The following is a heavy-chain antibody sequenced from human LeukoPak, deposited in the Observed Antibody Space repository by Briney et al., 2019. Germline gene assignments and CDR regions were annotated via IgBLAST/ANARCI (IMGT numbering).Heavy chain of an antibody. CDR3: AKTSLCSSTSCRYYGMDV. D-gene: IGHD2-2*01. Sequence: GGSLRLSCAASGFTLSSYAMHWVRQAPGKGLEWVAVISYDGSNKYYADSVKGRFTISRDNSKNTLYLQMNSLRAEDTAVYYCAKTSLCSSTSCRYYGMDVWGQGTTVTVSS. CDR1: GFTLSSYA. CDR2: ISYDGSNK. V-gene: IGHV3-30*18. J-gene: IGHJ6*02.